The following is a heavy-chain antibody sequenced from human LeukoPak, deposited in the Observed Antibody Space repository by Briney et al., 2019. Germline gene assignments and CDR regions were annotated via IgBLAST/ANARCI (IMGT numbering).Heavy chain of an antibody. CDR3: ARVYGDSTGVDY. Sequence: PSQTLSLTCTVSGGSISSGSYYWSWIRQPAGKGLEWIGRIYTSGSTNYNPSLKSRVTISVDTSKNQFSLKLSSVTAADTAVYYCARVYGDSTGVDYWGQGTQVTVSS. D-gene: IGHD4-17*01. V-gene: IGHV4-61*02. CDR2: IYTSGST. CDR1: GGSISSGSYY. J-gene: IGHJ4*02.